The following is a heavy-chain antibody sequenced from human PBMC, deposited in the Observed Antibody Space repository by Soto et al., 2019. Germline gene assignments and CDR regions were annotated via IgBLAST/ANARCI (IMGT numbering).Heavy chain of an antibody. D-gene: IGHD6-13*01. Sequence: SETLSLTCAVSGGSISSGGYSWSWIRQPPGKGLEWIGYIYHSGSTYYNPSLKSRVTISVDRSKNQFSLKLSSVTAADTAVYYCARSQVKEGDSSSWHDNWFDPWGQGTLVTVSS. CDR1: GGSISSGGYS. V-gene: IGHV4-30-2*01. J-gene: IGHJ5*02. CDR3: ARSQVKEGDSSSWHDNWFDP. CDR2: IYHSGST.